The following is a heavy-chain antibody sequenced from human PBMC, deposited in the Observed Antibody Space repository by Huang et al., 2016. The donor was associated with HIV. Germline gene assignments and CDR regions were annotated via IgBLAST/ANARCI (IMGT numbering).Heavy chain of an antibody. J-gene: IGHJ3*01. CDR2: GFYGGNT. D-gene: IGHD3-16*01. Sequence: QLQLQESGPGLVRPSETLSLTCSVSGGSVNSGYYYWGWFRQPPGKGLAWIASGFYGGNTFYNPALKSGVSMSVDTSKKRFSLNLGSVTAADTAVYFCARLPFDYVWGTQRQTALDELDVWGQGTMVTVSS. CDR1: GGSVNSGYYY. V-gene: IGHV4-39*01. CDR3: ARLPFDYVWGTQRQTALDELDV.